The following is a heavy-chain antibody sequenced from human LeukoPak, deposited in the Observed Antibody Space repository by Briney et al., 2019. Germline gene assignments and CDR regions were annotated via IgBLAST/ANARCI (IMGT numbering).Heavy chain of an antibody. CDR1: GYTFTSYG. Sequence: ASVTVSFTASGYTFTSYGISWVRQAPGQGLEWMGWISAYNGNTNYAQKLQGRVTMTTDTSTSTAYMELRSLRSDDTAVYYCARADYGDYNPHYWGQGTLVTVSS. CDR3: ARADYGDYNPHY. J-gene: IGHJ4*02. D-gene: IGHD4-17*01. CDR2: ISAYNGNT. V-gene: IGHV1-18*01.